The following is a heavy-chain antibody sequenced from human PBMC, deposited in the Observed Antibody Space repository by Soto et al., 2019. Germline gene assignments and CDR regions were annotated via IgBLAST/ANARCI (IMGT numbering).Heavy chain of an antibody. D-gene: IGHD3-10*01. J-gene: IGHJ4*02. CDR2: INHSGST. CDR3: ARGYGRILDY. Sequence: NPSETLSLTCAVYGGSFSGYYWTWIRQPPGKGLEWIGEINHSGSTNYNPSLKSRVTISVDTSKNQFSLKLSSVTAADTAVYYCARGYGRILDYWGQGSLVTVSS. V-gene: IGHV4-34*01. CDR1: GGSFSGYY.